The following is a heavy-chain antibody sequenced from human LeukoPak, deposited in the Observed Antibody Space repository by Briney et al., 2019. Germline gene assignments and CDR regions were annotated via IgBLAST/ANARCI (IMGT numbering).Heavy chain of an antibody. CDR2: IGGGGGNT. Sequence: GGSLRLSCAASGFTFSSYVMTWVRQAPGKGLDWVSTIGGGGGNTYYADSVKGRFTISRDNSRNTLSLQMNSLRADDTAVYYCAKADEGVYWGQGTLVTVSS. CDR1: GFTFSSYV. V-gene: IGHV3-23*01. J-gene: IGHJ4*02. CDR3: AKADEGVY. D-gene: IGHD3-16*01.